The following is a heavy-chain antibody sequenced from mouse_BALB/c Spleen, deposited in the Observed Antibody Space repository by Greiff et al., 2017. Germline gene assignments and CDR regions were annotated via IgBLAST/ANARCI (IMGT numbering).Heavy chain of an antibody. CDR1: GFTFTDYY. CDR2: IRNKANGYTT. D-gene: IGHD1-1*01. CDR3: ARDISPHYYYGDAMDY. J-gene: IGHJ4*01. Sequence: EVQRVESGGGLVQPGGSLRLSCATSGFTFTDYYMSWVRQPPGKALEWLGFIRNKANGYTTEYSASVKGRFTISRDNSQSILYLQMNTLRAEDSATYYCARDISPHYYYGDAMDYWGQGTSVTVSS. V-gene: IGHV7-3*02.